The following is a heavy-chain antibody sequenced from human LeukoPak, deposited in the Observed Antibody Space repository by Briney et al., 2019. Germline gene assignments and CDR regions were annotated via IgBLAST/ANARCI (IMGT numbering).Heavy chain of an antibody. CDR1: GFTFSSYA. CDR2: ISYDGSNK. CDR3: ARDRPDAFDI. Sequence: GGSLRLSCAASGFTFSSYAMHWVRQAPGKGLEWVAVISYDGSNKYYADSVKGRFTISRDNSKNTLYLQMNSLRAEDTAVYYCARDRPDAFDIWGQGTMVTVSS. V-gene: IGHV3-30-3*01. J-gene: IGHJ3*02.